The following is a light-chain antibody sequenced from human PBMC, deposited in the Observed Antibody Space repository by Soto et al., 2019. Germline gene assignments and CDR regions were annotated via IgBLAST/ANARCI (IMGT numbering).Light chain of an antibody. CDR2: DAS. J-gene: IGKJ1*01. V-gene: IGKV1-5*01. CDR3: QRYNSNPRT. CDR1: QNVDPW. Sequence: DIQMTQSPSTLSASVGDRVTITCRASQNVDPWVAWYQQKPGKAPKFLIYDASNLESGVPSRFSGRGSGTEYTLTISSLRPDDFATCYCQRYNSNPRTFGQGTRL.